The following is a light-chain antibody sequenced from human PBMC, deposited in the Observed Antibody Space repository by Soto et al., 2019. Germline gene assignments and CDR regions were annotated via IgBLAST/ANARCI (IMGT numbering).Light chain of an antibody. CDR3: QQSYSSPPT. CDR2: CAS. J-gene: IGKJ1*01. CDR1: QSVSSSY. V-gene: IGKV3-20*01. Sequence: EIVLTQSPGTLSLSPGERATLSCRASQSVSSSYLAWYQQKPGQAPRLLIYCASSRATGIPDRFSGSGSGTDFTLTISSLQPEDFATYYCQQSYSSPPTFGQGTKVEIK.